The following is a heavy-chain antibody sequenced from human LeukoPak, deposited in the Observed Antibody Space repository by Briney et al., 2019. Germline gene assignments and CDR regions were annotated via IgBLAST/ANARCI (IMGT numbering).Heavy chain of an antibody. Sequence: ASVKVSCKASGYTFTSYYMHWVRQAPGQGLEWMGIINPSGGSTSYAQKFQGRVTMTRDTSTSTVYMELSSLRSGDTAVYYCARDHLPYLTIFGVVTHNWFDPWGQGTLVTVSS. CDR3: ARDHLPYLTIFGVVTHNWFDP. D-gene: IGHD3-3*01. CDR1: GYTFTSYY. J-gene: IGHJ5*02. CDR2: INPSGGST. V-gene: IGHV1-46*01.